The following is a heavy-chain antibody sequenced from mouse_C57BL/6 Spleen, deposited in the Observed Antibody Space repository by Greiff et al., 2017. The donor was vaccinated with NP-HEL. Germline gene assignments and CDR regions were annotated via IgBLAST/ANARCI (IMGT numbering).Heavy chain of an antibody. J-gene: IGHJ1*03. Sequence: EVQRVESGGGLVQPKGSLKLSCAAFGFPFNTYAMPWVRRAPGKGLEGVARQRSKSGNYATFYPDSVKDRFTISRDDSQSMLYLQMNNLKTEDTGMYYCVGGYFDVWGTGTTVTVSS. CDR2: QRSKSGNYAT. CDR1: GFPFNTYA. V-gene: IGHV10-3*01. CDR3: VGGYFDV.